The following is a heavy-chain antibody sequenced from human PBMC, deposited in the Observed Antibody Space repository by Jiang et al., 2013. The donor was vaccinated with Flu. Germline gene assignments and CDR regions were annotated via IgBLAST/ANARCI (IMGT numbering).Heavy chain of an antibody. Sequence: QTLSLTCVISGDSASSNSAAWEWIRQSPSRGLEWLGRTHYKSKWYNDYAVSVKSRIIIKADTSKNQFSLHLNSVTPEDSAVYYCARRSDYYSYAMDVWGQGTTVTVSS. CDR3: ARRSDYYSYAMDV. CDR2: THYKSKWYN. V-gene: IGHV6-1*01. CDR1: GDSASSNSAA. J-gene: IGHJ6*02.